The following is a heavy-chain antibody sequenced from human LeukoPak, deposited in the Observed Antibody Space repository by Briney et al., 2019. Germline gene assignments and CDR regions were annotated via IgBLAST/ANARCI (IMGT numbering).Heavy chain of an antibody. CDR1: GGSISSSSYY. Sequence: PSETLSLTCTVSGGSISSSSYYWGWIRQPPGKGLEWIGSIYYSGSTYYNPSLKSRVTISVDTSKNQFSLRLSSVTAADTAVYYCARDPGGNSLYNYYGMDVWGQGTTVTVSS. J-gene: IGHJ6*02. CDR3: ARDPGGNSLYNYYGMDV. CDR2: IYYSGST. D-gene: IGHD4-23*01. V-gene: IGHV4-39*07.